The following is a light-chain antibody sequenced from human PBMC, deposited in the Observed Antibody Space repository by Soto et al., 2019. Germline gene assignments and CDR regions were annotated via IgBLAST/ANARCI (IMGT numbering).Light chain of an antibody. CDR2: AAS. V-gene: IGKV3-15*01. Sequence: ILMTQSPVTLSVSPGDSATLSCRASQSIGSNLAWYQQKPGQAPRLLIYAASTRVTGLPGRFSGRGSWTEFTLTISGLQSEDFAIYYCQHYTNWPPITFGQGTRLEIK. CDR1: QSIGSN. J-gene: IGKJ5*01. CDR3: QHYTNWPPIT.